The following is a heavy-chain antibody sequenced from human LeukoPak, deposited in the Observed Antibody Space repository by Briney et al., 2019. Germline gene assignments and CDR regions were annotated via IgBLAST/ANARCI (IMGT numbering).Heavy chain of an antibody. J-gene: IGHJ3*02. V-gene: IGHV4-39*01. CDR3: ARHSSGYWGDAFDI. CDR2: IYYSGST. Sequence: SETLSLTCTVSGGSISSSSYYWGWIRQPPGKGLEWIGSIYYSGSTYYNPSLKSRVTISVDTSKNQFSLKLSSVTAADTAVYYCARHSSGYWGDAFDIWGQGTMVTVSS. CDR1: GGSISSSSYY. D-gene: IGHD3-22*01.